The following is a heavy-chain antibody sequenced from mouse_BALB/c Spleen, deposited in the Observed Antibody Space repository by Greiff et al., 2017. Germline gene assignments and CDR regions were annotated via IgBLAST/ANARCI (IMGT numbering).Heavy chain of an antibody. V-gene: IGHV1-4*01. D-gene: IGHD2-1*01. CDR3: AREGGYYGNPTSWFAY. CDR2: INPSSGYT. Sequence: VQLQQSGAELARPGASVKMSCKASGYTFTSYTMHWVNQRPGQGLEWIGYINPSSGYTNYNQKFKDKATLTADKSSSTAYMQLSSLTSEDSAFYYCAREGGYYGNPTSWFAYWGQGTLVTVSA. J-gene: IGHJ3*01. CDR1: GYTFTSYT.